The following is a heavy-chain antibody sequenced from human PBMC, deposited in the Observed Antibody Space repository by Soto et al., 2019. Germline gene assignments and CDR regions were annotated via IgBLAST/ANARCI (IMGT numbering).Heavy chain of an antibody. J-gene: IGHJ4*02. CDR1: GGSISSSSYY. CDR3: ARPSGSYLYYFDY. CDR2: IYYSGST. Sequence: SETLSLTCAGSGGSISSSSYYWGWIRQPPGKGLEWIGSIYYSGSTYYNPSLKSRVTISVDTSKNQFSLKLSSVTAADTAVYYCARPSGSYLYYFDYWGQGTLVTVSS. D-gene: IGHD1-26*01. V-gene: IGHV4-39*01.